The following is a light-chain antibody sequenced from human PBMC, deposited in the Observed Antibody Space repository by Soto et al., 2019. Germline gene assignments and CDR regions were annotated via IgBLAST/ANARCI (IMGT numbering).Light chain of an antibody. CDR1: QSISSY. V-gene: IGKV1-39*01. Sequence: DIQMTQSPSSLSASVGDRVTITCRASQSISSYLNWYQQKPGKAPKLLIYAASSLQSGVPSRFGGSGSVTDFTLTISSQQPEDFATYYCQQSYSTPRTFGQGTKVEIK. J-gene: IGKJ1*01. CDR3: QQSYSTPRT. CDR2: AAS.